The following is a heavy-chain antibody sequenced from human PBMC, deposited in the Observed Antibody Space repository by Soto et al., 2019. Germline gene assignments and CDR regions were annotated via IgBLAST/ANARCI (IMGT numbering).Heavy chain of an antibody. V-gene: IGHV4-30-4*01. J-gene: IGHJ6*02. D-gene: IGHD2-21*02. CDR1: GGSISSGDYY. CDR2: IYYSGGT. CDR3: ARAPELGELGGDCYSCYYYYGMDV. Sequence: SETLSLTCTVSGGSISSGDYYWSWIRQPPGKGLEWIGYIYYSGGTYYNPSLKSRVTISVDTSKNQFSLKLSSVTAADTAVYYCARAPELGELGGDCYSCYYYYGMDVWGQGTTVTVSS.